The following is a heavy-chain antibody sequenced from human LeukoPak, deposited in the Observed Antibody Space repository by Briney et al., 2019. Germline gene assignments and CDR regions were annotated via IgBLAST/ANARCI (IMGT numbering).Heavy chain of an antibody. Sequence: SETLSLTCTVSGGSISSHYWSWIRQPPGKGLEWIGCIYYSGSTNYNPSLKSRVTISVDTSKNQFSLKLSSVTAADTAVYYCARGIYDSSGYYDLWFDPWGQGTLVTVSS. D-gene: IGHD3-22*01. V-gene: IGHV4-59*11. CDR2: IYYSGST. CDR1: GGSISSHY. CDR3: ARGIYDSSGYYDLWFDP. J-gene: IGHJ5*02.